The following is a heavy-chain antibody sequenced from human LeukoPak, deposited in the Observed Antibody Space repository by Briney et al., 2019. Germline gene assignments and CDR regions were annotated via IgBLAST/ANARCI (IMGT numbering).Heavy chain of an antibody. D-gene: IGHD3-9*01. Sequence: GESLKISCKGSGYSFTSYWIGWVRQMPGKGLEWMGIIYPGDSDTRYSPSFQGQVTISADKSISTAYLQWSSLKASDTAMHYCARRYYDILTGYSEYFDYWGQGTLVTVSS. V-gene: IGHV5-51*01. J-gene: IGHJ4*02. CDR3: ARRYYDILTGYSEYFDY. CDR2: IYPGDSDT. CDR1: GYSFTSYW.